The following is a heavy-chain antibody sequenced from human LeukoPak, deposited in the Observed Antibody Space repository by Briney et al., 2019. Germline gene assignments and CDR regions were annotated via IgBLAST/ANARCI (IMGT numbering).Heavy chain of an antibody. D-gene: IGHD6-19*01. Sequence: PGGSLRLSCAASGFTVSSNYMSWVRQAPGKGLEWVSVIYSGGSTYYADSVKGRFTISRDNSKNTLYLQMNSLRAEDTAVYYCARGSYSSGWTLDYWGQGTLVTVSS. V-gene: IGHV3-53*01. CDR2: IYSGGST. CDR3: ARGSYSSGWTLDY. CDR1: GFTVSSNY. J-gene: IGHJ4*02.